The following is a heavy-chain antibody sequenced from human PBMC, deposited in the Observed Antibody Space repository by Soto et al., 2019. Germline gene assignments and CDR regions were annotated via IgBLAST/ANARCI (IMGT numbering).Heavy chain of an antibody. CDR1: GYTFTSYG. CDR3: ARALYYYDNSGLAY. D-gene: IGHD3-22*01. J-gene: IGHJ4*02. Sequence: QVRLEQSGPEVKKTGASVKVSCKASGYTFTSYGISWVRQAPGQGLEWMGWINIYSGDANYAQSFQDRGTRTRDTSTNTVYMEMRTLRSDDTAVYYCARALYYYDNSGLAYWGQGTLVTVCS. CDR2: INIYSGDA. V-gene: IGHV1-18*01.